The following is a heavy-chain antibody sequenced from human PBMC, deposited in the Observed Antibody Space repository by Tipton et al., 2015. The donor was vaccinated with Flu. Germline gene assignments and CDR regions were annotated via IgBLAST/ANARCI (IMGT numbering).Heavy chain of an antibody. CDR1: GLSIGNVYY. J-gene: IGHJ4*02. D-gene: IGHD3-22*01. V-gene: IGHV4-38-2*02. CDR3: ARERHFVDSGYSEFRGFFDH. Sequence: TLSLTCAVSGLSIGNVYYWGWTRQSPGKGLEWIGSIYRPGTTYYNPSLKSRVTISLDTSESHFSLKLSSVTAADTAVYYCARERHFVDSGYSEFRGFFDHWGQGTLVTVSS. CDR2: IYRPGTT.